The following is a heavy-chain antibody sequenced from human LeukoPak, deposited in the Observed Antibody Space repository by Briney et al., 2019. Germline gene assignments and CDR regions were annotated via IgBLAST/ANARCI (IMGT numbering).Heavy chain of an antibody. V-gene: IGHV4-59*01. CDR3: ARADWDSDY. CDR2: IYYSGST. Sequence: PSETLSLTCTVSGGSISSYYWSWIRQPPGKGLEWIGYIYYSGSTNYNPSLKSRVTISVDTSKNQFSPKLSSATAADTAVYYCARADWDSDYWGQGTLVTVSS. CDR1: GGSISSYY. J-gene: IGHJ4*02. D-gene: IGHD1-26*01.